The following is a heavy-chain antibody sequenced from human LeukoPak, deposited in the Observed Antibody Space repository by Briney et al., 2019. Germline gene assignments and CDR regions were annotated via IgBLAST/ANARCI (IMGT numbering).Heavy chain of an antibody. V-gene: IGHV4-31*03. CDR1: GGSISSGGFY. CDR2: IYYSGST. J-gene: IGHJ4*02. D-gene: IGHD6-19*01. CDR3: ARAQWLAFDY. Sequence: KPSQTLSLTCTVSGGSISSGGFYWSWIRQHPGKGLEWIGYIYYSGSTYYNPSLKSRVTMSVDTSKNQFSLKLSSVTAADTAVYYCARAQWLAFDYWGQGTLVTVSS.